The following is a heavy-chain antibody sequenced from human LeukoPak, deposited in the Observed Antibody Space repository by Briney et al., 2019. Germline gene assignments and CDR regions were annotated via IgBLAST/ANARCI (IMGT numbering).Heavy chain of an antibody. J-gene: IGHJ4*02. CDR1: GFTVSSNY. D-gene: IGHD6-13*01. Sequence: GGSLRLSCAASGFTVSSNYMSWVRQAPGKGLEWVSVIYSGGSTYYADSVKGRFTISRDNSKNTLYLQMNSLRAEDTAVYYCARDRPAGMGLDCWGQGTLVTVSS. V-gene: IGHV3-53*01. CDR2: IYSGGST. CDR3: ARDRPAGMGLDC.